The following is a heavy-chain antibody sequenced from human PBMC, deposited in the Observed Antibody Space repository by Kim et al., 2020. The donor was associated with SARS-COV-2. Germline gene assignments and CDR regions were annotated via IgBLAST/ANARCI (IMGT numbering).Heavy chain of an antibody. V-gene: IGHV3-33*03. CDR3: AKDDGSGRISIDY. Sequence: YADARKGRLTISRDKSKNTVNLQMNSLRAEERAVYYCAKDDGSGRISIDYWGQGTLVTVSS. J-gene: IGHJ4*02. D-gene: IGHD3-10*01.